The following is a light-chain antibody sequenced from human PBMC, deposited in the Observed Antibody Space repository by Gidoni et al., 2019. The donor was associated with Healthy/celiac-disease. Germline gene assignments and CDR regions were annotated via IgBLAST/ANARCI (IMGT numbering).Light chain of an antibody. Sequence: SSALTQDPAVSVALGQTVRITCQGDSLRSYYASWYQQKPGPAPVLVIYVKNNRPSGIPDRFSGSSSGNTASLTITGAQAEDEAYYYCNSRDSSGNHLVFGGGTKLTVL. CDR1: SLRSYY. CDR3: NSRDSSGNHLV. V-gene: IGLV3-19*01. J-gene: IGLJ2*01. CDR2: VKN.